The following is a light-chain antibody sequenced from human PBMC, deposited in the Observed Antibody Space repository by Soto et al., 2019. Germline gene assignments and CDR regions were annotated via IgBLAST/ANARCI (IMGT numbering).Light chain of an antibody. CDR3: QQYNNWPPYT. CDR1: ESISSN. J-gene: IGKJ2*01. Sequence: EVLLTQSPATLSVSPGERATLSCRASESISSNLAWYQQKPGQPPRLLVYHASTTATGVPARFTGSGSGTEFTLTIGSLQSEDVAIYYCQQYNNWPPYTFGQGTKVEI. CDR2: HAS. V-gene: IGKV3-15*01.